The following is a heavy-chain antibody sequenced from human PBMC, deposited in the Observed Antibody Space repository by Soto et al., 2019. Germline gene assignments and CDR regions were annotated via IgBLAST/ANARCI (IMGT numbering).Heavy chain of an antibody. CDR3: ATVSIAVALSP. V-gene: IGHV1-69*06. CDR2: IIPIYGTA. D-gene: IGHD6-19*01. J-gene: IGHJ5*02. Sequence: SVKVSCKASGGTFSSYAISWVRQAPGQGLEWMGGIIPIYGTANYAQKFQGRVTMTADKSTDTAYMELSSLRSEDTAVYYCATVSIAVALSPWGQGTLVTVSS. CDR1: GGTFSSYA.